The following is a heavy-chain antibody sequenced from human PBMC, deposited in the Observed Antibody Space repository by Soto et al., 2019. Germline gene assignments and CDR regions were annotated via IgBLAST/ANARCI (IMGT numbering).Heavy chain of an antibody. J-gene: IGHJ4*02. V-gene: IGHV5-51*01. CDR1: GYTLTNHW. CDR2: IHFANSDT. Sequence: PGESLKISCEASGYTLTNHWIGWVRQMPGKGLEWMGLIHFANSDTKYSPSFQGQVTISADKSTSTAYLQWSSLRASDTATYHCAHAIHGTTYFNWGQGTLVTVS. CDR3: AHAIHGTTYFN. D-gene: IGHD1-1*01.